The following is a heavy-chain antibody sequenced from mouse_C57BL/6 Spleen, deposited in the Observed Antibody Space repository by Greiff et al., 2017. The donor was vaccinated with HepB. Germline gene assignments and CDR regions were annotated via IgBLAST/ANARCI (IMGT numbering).Heavy chain of an antibody. J-gene: IGHJ1*03. CDR1: GYTFTSYW. CDR2: IDPSDSYT. Sequence: QVQLKQPGAELVMPGASVKLSCKASGYTFTSYWMHWVKQRPGQGLEWIGEIDPSDSYTNYNQKFKGKSTLTVDKSSSTAYMQLSILTSEDSAVYYCARGYFDVWGTGTTVTVSS. V-gene: IGHV1-69*01. CDR3: ARGYFDV.